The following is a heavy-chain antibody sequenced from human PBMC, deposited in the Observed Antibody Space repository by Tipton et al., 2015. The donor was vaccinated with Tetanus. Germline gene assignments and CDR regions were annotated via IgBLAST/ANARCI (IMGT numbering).Heavy chain of an antibody. Sequence: LRLSCTVSGGSISSGFYYWSWIRQHPGKGLEWIGYIYYSGTTYYNPSLKSRVTISRDTSKNQFSLRLSSVTAADTAVYYCARDRSGSYQLDYWGQGTLVTVSS. V-gene: IGHV4-31*02. CDR1: GGSISSGFYY. J-gene: IGHJ4*02. D-gene: IGHD3-10*01. CDR3: ARDRSGSYQLDY. CDR2: IYYSGTT.